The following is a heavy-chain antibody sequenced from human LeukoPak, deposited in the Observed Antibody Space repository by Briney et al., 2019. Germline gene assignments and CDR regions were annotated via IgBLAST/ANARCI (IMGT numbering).Heavy chain of an antibody. D-gene: IGHD1-26*01. V-gene: IGHV3-21*04. CDR1: GFSFRSYS. J-gene: IGHJ5*02. CDR3: ARGGPLSPYSGSYYWFDP. Sequence: PGGSLRLSCAASGFSFRSYSMNWVRQAPGKGLEWVSSISSSSTYIYYADSVKGRFTISRDNAKNSLYLQMNSLRAEDTAVYYCARGGPLSPYSGSYYWFDPWGQGTLVTVSS. CDR2: ISSSSTYI.